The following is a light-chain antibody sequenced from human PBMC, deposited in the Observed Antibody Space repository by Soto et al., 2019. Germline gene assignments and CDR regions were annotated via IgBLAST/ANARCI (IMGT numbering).Light chain of an antibody. CDR3: QQYEGLPLS. V-gene: IGKV1-5*01. J-gene: IGKJ3*01. CDR2: DAS. CDR1: QSITTW. Sequence: QVTYSPSTVSAHWRDRDDITCRASQSITTWLAWYQQRPGKAPKLLIYDASHLEAGVPSRFSGSGSGTEFTLTISSLQTEDLASYYCQQYEGLPLSFGPGTKVDIK.